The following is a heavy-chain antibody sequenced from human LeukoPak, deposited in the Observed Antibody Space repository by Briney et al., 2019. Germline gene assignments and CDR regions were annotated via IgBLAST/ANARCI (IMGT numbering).Heavy chain of an antibody. CDR1: GFTFSSYW. D-gene: IGHD3-9*01. CDR3: ARDRGPYVLRYLDWLFY. J-gene: IGHJ4*02. V-gene: IGHV3-7*01. CDR2: IKQDGSEK. Sequence: GGSLRLSCAASGFTFSSYWMSWVRQAPGKGLEWVANIKQDGSEKYYVDSVKGRFTISRDNAKNSLYLQMNSQRAEDTAVYYCARDRGPYVLRYLDWLFYWGQGTLVTVSS.